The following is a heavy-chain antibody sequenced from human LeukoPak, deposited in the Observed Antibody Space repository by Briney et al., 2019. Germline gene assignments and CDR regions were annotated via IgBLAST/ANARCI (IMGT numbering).Heavy chain of an antibody. CDR1: GYTFTSFD. V-gene: IGHV1-8*01. CDR2: MNPNSGNT. Sequence: ASVKVSCKASGYTFTSFDINWVRQASGQELEWMGGMNPNSGNTDYAQKFQGRVTMTRNTSKSTAYMELSSLRSEDTAVYYCALLFRGRIAVAGNHWGQGTLVTVSS. J-gene: IGHJ5*02. CDR3: ALLFRGRIAVAGNH. D-gene: IGHD6-19*01.